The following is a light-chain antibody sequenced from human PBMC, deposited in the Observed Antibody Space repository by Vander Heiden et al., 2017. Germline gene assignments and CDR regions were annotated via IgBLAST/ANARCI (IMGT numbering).Light chain of an antibody. Sequence: QSVMTQPPSASETPGQRVTISCSGTRSKIGNDYVYWNQQFPGTAPKLLIYKNIHRHSGGPDRFSGARCGTSAYLDSSGLRAEDEADYYCAAWDESLSGWVFGGGTKLTVL. CDR1: RSKIGNDY. CDR3: AAWDESLSGWV. J-gene: IGLJ3*02. V-gene: IGLV1-47*01. CDR2: KNI.